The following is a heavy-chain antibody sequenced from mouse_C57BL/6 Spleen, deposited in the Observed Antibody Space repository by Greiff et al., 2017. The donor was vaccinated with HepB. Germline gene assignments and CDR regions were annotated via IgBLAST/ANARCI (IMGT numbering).Heavy chain of an antibody. CDR2: ISSGSSTI. D-gene: IGHD1-1*01. CDR1: GFTFSDYG. J-gene: IGHJ1*03. CDR3: ARNYYGSSYCWYFDV. Sequence: VKLVESGGGLVKPGGSLKLSCAASGFTFSDYGMHWVRQAPEKGLEWVAYISSGSSTIYYADTVKGRFTISRDNAKNTLFLQMTSLRSEDTAMYYCARNYYGSSYCWYFDVWGTGTTVTVSS. V-gene: IGHV5-17*01.